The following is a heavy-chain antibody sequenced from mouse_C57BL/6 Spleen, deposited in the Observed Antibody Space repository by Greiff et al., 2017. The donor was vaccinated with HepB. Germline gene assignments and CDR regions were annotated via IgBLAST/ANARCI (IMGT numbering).Heavy chain of an antibody. Sequence: EVQLQQSGPELVKPGASVKISCKASGYTFTDYYMNWVKQSHGKSLEWIGDINPNNGGTSYNQKFKGKATLTVDKSSSTAYMELRSLTSEDSAVYYCAREDWYDYDDGAWLAYWGQGTLVTVSA. CDR1: GYTFTDYY. J-gene: IGHJ3*01. V-gene: IGHV1-26*01. CDR3: AREDWYDYDDGAWLAY. CDR2: INPNNGGT. D-gene: IGHD2-4*01.